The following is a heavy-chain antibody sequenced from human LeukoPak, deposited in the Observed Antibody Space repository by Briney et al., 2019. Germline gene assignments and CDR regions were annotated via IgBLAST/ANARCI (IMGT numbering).Heavy chain of an antibody. CDR1: GFTFSNYN. Sequence: KTGGSLRLSCAASGFTFSNYNMNWVRQAPGKGLEWVSSISVSSTYTFYADSVKGRFTISRDNAKNSLYLQMNSLRAEDTAVYYCARDHVAAAGTDYFYYYGMDVWGQGTTVAVSS. V-gene: IGHV3-21*01. CDR3: ARDHVAAAGTDYFYYYGMDV. D-gene: IGHD6-13*01. CDR2: ISVSSTYT. J-gene: IGHJ6*02.